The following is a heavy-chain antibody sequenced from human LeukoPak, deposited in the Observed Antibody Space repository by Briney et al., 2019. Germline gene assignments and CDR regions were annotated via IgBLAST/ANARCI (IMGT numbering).Heavy chain of an antibody. CDR1: GGSISSGGYY. Sequence: SETLSLTCTVSGGSISSGGYYWSWIRQPPGKGLEWIGYIYHSGSTYYNPSLKSRVTISVDRSKNQFSLKLSSVTAAGTAVYYCARAPERNYYDSSGYDYWGQGTLVTVSS. V-gene: IGHV4-30-2*01. CDR3: ARAPERNYYDSSGYDY. CDR2: IYHSGST. D-gene: IGHD3-22*01. J-gene: IGHJ4*02.